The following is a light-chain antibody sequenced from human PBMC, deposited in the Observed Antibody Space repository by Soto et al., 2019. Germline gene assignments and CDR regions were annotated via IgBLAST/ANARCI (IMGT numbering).Light chain of an antibody. CDR3: QQYGSPPLP. CDR1: QTVSSSY. Sequence: SNSAAAVSLSPEERATLSCGASQTVSSSYLAWYQLKPGLAPRLLFYDASNRAPGIPDRFSGSGSGTDFTLTISGLEPEDFAVYYCQQYGSPPLPFGGGTKVDVK. V-gene: IGKV3D-20*01. CDR2: DAS. J-gene: IGKJ4*01.